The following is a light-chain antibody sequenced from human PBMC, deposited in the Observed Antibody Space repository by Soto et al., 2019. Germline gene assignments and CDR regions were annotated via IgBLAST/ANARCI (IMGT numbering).Light chain of an antibody. CDR3: HQDFNLPWT. Sequence: EIVLTQSPVTLSLSPGERATLSCRASQTVSRMYLSWFQQKPGQAPRLLIYGTSTTATGIPVRFSGSGSGTDFTLTISILQPEDFAVYFCHQDFNLPWTFGQGTKVDIK. CDR2: GTS. CDR1: QTVSRMY. J-gene: IGKJ1*01. V-gene: IGKV3D-7*01.